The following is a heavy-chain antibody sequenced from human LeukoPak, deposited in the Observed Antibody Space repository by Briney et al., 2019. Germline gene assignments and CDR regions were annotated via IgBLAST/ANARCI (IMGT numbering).Heavy chain of an antibody. J-gene: IGHJ3*02. D-gene: IGHD2-15*01. CDR1: GGSFSGYY. CDR3: ARDQTWRYCSGDSCQFQGFDI. Sequence: NPSETLSLTCAVYGGSFSGYYWSWIRQPPGKGLEWIGEINHSGSTNYNPSLKSRVTISVDTSKNQFSLKLSSVTAADTAVYYCARDQTWRYCSGDSCQFQGFDIWGQGTMVTVSS. V-gene: IGHV4-34*01. CDR2: INHSGST.